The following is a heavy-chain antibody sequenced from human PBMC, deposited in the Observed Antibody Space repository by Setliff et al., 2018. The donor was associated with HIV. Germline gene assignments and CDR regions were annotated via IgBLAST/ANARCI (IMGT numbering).Heavy chain of an antibody. CDR3: AKIQNPQGYYYDSSGYYPHPGSPDY. J-gene: IGHJ4*02. D-gene: IGHD3-22*01. Sequence: GGSLRLSCEISGFTFSNYGMHWVRQAPGKGLEWVAFIRYDGSDKYYVDSVKGRFTISRDNAENSLYLQMSSLRAEDTAVYYCAKIQNPQGYYYDSSGYYPHPGSPDYWGQGTLVTVSS. V-gene: IGHV3-30*02. CDR1: GFTFSNYG. CDR2: IRYDGSDK.